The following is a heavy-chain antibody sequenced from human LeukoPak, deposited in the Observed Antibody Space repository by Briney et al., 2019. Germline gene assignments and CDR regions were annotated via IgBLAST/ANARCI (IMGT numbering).Heavy chain of an antibody. CDR2: ISSSSSYI. Sequence: PGGSLRLSCAASGFTFSSYSMNWVRQAPGKGLEWVSSISSSSSYIYYADSVKGRFTISRDNAKNSLYLQMNSLRAEDTAVYYCARDMAQPSLYSQWLGSNWFDPWGQGTLVTVSS. CDR3: ARDMAQPSLYSQWLGSNWFDP. V-gene: IGHV3-21*01. CDR1: GFTFSSYS. J-gene: IGHJ5*02. D-gene: IGHD6-19*01.